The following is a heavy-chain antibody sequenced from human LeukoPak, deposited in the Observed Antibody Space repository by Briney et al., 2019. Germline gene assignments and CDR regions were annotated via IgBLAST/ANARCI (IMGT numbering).Heavy chain of an antibody. CDR1: GFTFSSYG. J-gene: IGHJ3*02. CDR3: ARDPLRFAFDI. D-gene: IGHD3-16*01. Sequence: PGGSLRLSCAASGFTFSSYGMHWVRQAPGKGLEWVAVIWYDGSNKYYADSVKGRFTISRDNSKNTLYLQMNSLRAEDTAVYYCARDPLRFAFDIWGQGTMVTVSS. V-gene: IGHV3-33*01. CDR2: IWYDGSNK.